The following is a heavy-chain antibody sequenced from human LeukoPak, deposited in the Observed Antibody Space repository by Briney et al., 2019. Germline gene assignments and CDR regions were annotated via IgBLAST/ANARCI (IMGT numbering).Heavy chain of an antibody. CDR2: ISYDGSNK. CDR3: AKGDARLPQYYFDC. Sequence: GGSLRLSCAASGFTFSSYGMHWVRQAPGKGLEWVAVISYDGSNKYYADSVKGRFTISRDNSKNTLYLQMNSLRAEDTAVYYCAKGDARLPQYYFDCWGQGTLVTVSS. J-gene: IGHJ4*02. V-gene: IGHV3-30*18. CDR1: GFTFSSYG. D-gene: IGHD2-15*01.